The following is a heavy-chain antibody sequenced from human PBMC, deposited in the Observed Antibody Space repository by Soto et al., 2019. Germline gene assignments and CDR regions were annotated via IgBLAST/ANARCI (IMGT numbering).Heavy chain of an antibody. V-gene: IGHV3-64*01. J-gene: IGHJ4*02. CDR2: ISSNGGST. CDR1: GFTFSSYA. CDR3: ARTIEGTRTHYGDYELGYYFDY. Sequence: GGSLRLSCAASGFTFSSYAMHWVRQAPGKGLKYVSAISSNGGSTYYANSVKGRFTISRDNSKNTLYLQMGSLRAEDMAVYYCARTIEGTRTHYGDYELGYYFDYWGQGTLVTVSS. D-gene: IGHD4-17*01.